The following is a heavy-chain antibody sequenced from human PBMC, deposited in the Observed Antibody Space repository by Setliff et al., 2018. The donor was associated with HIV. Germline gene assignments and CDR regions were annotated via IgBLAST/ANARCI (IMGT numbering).Heavy chain of an antibody. CDR3: ARVRLYNAALDY. CDR2: IYSGGST. J-gene: IGHJ4*02. V-gene: IGHV3-66*02. CDR1: GFTVSGYY. D-gene: IGHD3-10*01. Sequence: GSLRLSCAASGFTVSGYYMAWVRQAPGKGLEWVSTIYSGGSTYHADSVKGRFTLSRDSSKNTLSLQMNSLRPEDTAVYYCARVRLYNAALDYWGQGTLVTVS.